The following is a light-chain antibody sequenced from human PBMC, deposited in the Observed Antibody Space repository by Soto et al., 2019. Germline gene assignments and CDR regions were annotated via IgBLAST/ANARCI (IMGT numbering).Light chain of an antibody. CDR2: KAS. CDR3: LHYNSNPWT. J-gene: IGKJ1*01. CDR1: QSISSW. V-gene: IGKV1-5*03. Sequence: DIQMTQSPSTLSASVGDRVTISCRASQSISSWLAWYQQKPGKAPKVLIYKASSLESGVPSRFSGSGSGTEFTLTISSLQPDEFATYYCLHYNSNPWTFGRGTKVEVK.